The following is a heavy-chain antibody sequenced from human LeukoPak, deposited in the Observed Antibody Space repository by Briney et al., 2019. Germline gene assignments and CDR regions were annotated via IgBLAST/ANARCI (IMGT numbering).Heavy chain of an antibody. V-gene: IGHV3-48*03. J-gene: IGHJ4*02. CDR3: ARDRPGSGYYYFDY. CDR1: GFTFSSYE. D-gene: IGHD3-22*01. CDR2: ISSSGSTI. Sequence: GGSLRLSCAASGFTFSSYEMNWVRQAPGKGLEWVSYISSSGSTIYYADSVKGRFTISRDNAKNSLYLQMNSLRAEDTAVYYCARDRPGSGYYYFDYWGQGTLVTVPS.